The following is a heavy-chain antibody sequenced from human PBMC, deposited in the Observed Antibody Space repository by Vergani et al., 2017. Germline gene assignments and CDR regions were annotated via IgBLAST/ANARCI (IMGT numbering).Heavy chain of an antibody. V-gene: IGHV1-69*02. J-gene: IGHJ5*02. CDR3: ASGSIGAVQRLNDP. CDR2: IIPILGIA. Sequence: QVQLVQSGAEVKKPGSSVKVSCKASGGTFSSYTISWVRQAPGQGLEWMGRIIPILGIANYAQKFQGRVTITSDKSTSTAYMTLSSLRSEDTAVYYCASGSIGAVQRLNDPWGQGTLVTVS. CDR1: GGTFSSYT. D-gene: IGHD6-13*01.